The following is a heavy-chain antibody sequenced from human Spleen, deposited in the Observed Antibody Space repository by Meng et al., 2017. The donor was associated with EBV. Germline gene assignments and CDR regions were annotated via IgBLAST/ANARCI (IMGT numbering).Heavy chain of an antibody. Sequence: EVKVMESGGGLVQPGGSLRLSCADSGFTLSSYWVHWVRQAPGKGLVWVSRINSDGSVINYADSVKGRFTISRDNAKNTVYLQMNNLRAEDTAVYYCAKDCFGDKDSWGQGTLVTVSS. CDR2: INSDGSVI. D-gene: IGHD2-21*01. V-gene: IGHV3-74*01. J-gene: IGHJ4*02. CDR1: GFTLSSYW. CDR3: AKDCFGDKDS.